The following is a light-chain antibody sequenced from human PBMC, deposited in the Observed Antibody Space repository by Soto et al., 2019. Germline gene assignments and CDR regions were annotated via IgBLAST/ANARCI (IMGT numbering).Light chain of an antibody. J-gene: IGLJ2*01. CDR2: LEGSGSY. CDR3: ETWDSNTVV. Sequence: QSVLTQSSSASASLGSSVKFTCTLSSGHSSYIIAWHQQQPGKAPRYLMKLEGSGSYNKGSGVPDRFSGSSSGADRYLTISNLQFEDEADYYCETWDSNTVVFGGGTKLTVL. V-gene: IGLV4-60*02. CDR1: SGHSSYI.